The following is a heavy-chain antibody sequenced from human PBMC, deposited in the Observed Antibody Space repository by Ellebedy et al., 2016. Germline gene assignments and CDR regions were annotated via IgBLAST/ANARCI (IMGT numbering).Heavy chain of an antibody. CDR2: IIPILGIA. V-gene: IGHV1-69*04. J-gene: IGHJ6*02. CDR3: ARESWFGELLATMDV. D-gene: IGHD3-10*01. Sequence: ASVKVSCKVSGYTLTELSMHWVRQAPGKGLEWMGRIIPILGIANYAQKFQGRVTITADKSTSTAYMELSSLRSEDTAVYYCARESWFGELLATMDVWGQGTTVTVSS. CDR1: GYTLTELS.